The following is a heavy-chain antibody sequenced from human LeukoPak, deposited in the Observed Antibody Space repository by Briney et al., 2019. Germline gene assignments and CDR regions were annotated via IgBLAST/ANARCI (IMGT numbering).Heavy chain of an antibody. V-gene: IGHV4-4*07. Sequence: SETLSLTCTVSNGSLSSYYWSWIRQPAGKGLEWIGRIYTSGNTNYNPSLKSRVTMSVDTSKNQLSLKLSSVTAADTAMYYCAREGTTVVTRALDYWGQGTLVTVSS. CDR2: IYTSGNT. D-gene: IGHD4-23*01. J-gene: IGHJ4*02. CDR3: AREGTTVVTRALDY. CDR1: NGSLSSYY.